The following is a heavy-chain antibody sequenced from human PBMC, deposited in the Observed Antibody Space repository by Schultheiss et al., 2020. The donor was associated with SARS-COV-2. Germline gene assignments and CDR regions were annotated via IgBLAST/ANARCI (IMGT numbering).Heavy chain of an antibody. J-gene: IGHJ6*02. V-gene: IGHV3-7*03. D-gene: IGHD1-26*01. CDR1: GFTFSSYW. CDR3: ARDQELLSTYYYYGMDV. CDR2: IKQDGSEK. Sequence: GGSLRLSCAASGFTFSSYWMSWVRQAPGKGLEWVANIKQDGSEKYYVDSVKGRFTISRDNAKNSLYLQMNSLRAEDTAVYYCARDQELLSTYYYYGMDVWGQGTTVTVSS.